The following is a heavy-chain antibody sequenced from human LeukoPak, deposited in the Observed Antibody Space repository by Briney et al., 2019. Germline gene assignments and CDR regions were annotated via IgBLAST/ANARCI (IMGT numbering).Heavy chain of an antibody. CDR1: GFTFSSYG. D-gene: IGHD3-22*01. J-gene: IGHJ4*02. Sequence: GGSLRLSCAASGFTFSSYGMHWVRQAPGKGLEWVAVIWYDGSNKYYADSVKGRFTISRDNSKNTLYLQMNSLRAEDTAVYYCAKEYYDSSSYYYGSDYWGQGTLVTVSS. CDR2: IWYDGSNK. V-gene: IGHV3-33*06. CDR3: AKEYYDSSSYYYGSDY.